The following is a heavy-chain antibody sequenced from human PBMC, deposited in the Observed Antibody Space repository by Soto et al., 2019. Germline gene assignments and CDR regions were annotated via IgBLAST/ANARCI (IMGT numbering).Heavy chain of an antibody. CDR2: ISGSGDNI. Sequence: GGSLRLSCAASGFTFSNFAMSWVRQTPGKGLEWVSVISGSGDNIYYADSVKGRFVISRDNSKNTLYLQMNSLRAEDTAVYYCAKDPYYDILTGYYLDYWGQGTLVTVSA. D-gene: IGHD3-9*01. CDR1: GFTFSNFA. J-gene: IGHJ4*02. CDR3: AKDPYYDILTGYYLDY. V-gene: IGHV3-23*01.